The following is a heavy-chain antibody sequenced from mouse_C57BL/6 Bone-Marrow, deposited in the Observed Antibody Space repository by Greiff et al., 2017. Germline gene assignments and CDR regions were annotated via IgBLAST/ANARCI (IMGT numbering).Heavy chain of an antibody. CDR1: GFTFSSYT. CDR3: SRQVTTVLATKYFDV. CDR2: ISGGGGNT. D-gene: IGHD1-1*01. J-gene: IGHJ1*03. Sequence: EVKLVESGGGLVRPGGSLKLSCAASGFTFSSYTMYWVRQTPEQRLQWVAAISGGGGNTYYPDSVKGRSTISRDNSTNILYLQLSSLRSEDTAVYYCSRQVTTVLATKYFDVWGTGTTVTVSS. V-gene: IGHV5-9*04.